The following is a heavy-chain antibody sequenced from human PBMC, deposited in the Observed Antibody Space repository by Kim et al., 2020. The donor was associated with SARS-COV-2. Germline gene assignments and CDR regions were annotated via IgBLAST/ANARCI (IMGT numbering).Heavy chain of an antibody. J-gene: IGHJ4*02. CDR1: GYSFTSYW. CDR2: IDPSDSYT. CDR3: ARQEINCSGGICYSEFDY. Sequence: GESLKISCKGSGYSFTSYWISWVRQMPGKGLEWMGRIDPSDSYTNYSPSFQGHVTISADKSISTAYLQWSSLKASDTAMYYCARQEINCSGGICYSEFDYWGQGTLVTVSS. V-gene: IGHV5-10-1*01. D-gene: IGHD2-15*01.